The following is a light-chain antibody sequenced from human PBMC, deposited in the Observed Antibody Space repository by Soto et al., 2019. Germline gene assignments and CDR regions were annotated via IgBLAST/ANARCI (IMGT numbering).Light chain of an antibody. CDR2: GNS. CDR3: QSYDSSLSGWV. Sequence: QSVLTQPPSVSGAPGQRVTISCTGSSSNIGAGYDVHWYQQLPGTAPKLLIYGNSNRPSGVPDRFSGSKSGTSASLAITGLXXEDEXDYYCQSYDSSLSGWVFGGGTKVTVL. CDR1: SSNIGAGYD. J-gene: IGLJ3*02. V-gene: IGLV1-40*01.